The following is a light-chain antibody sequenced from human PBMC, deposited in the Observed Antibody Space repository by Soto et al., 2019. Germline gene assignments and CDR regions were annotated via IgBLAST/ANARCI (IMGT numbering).Light chain of an antibody. CDR3: QQYNSYPLT. Sequence: DIQMTQSPSTLSASVGDRVTITCRASQSISSWLAWYQQKPGKAPKLLIYKASSLESGVPSRFSGGGSGTEFTLTISSLQPDDFAPYYCQQYNSYPLTFGGGTKVEIK. CDR1: QSISSW. V-gene: IGKV1-5*03. CDR2: KAS. J-gene: IGKJ4*01.